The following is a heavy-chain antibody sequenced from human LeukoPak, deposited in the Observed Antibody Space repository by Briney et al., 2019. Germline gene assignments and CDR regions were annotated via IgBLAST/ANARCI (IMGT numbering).Heavy chain of an antibody. CDR2: ISYGGSNK. CDR1: GFTFSRYA. CDR3: ARDIYCSGSNCYAPFDY. D-gene: IGHD2-2*01. J-gene: IGHJ4*02. Sequence: GGSLRLSCAASGFTFSRYAMHWVRQAPGKGLEWVAVISYGGSNKYYADSVKGRFTISRDSSKNTLYLQMNSLRAEDTAVYYCARDIYCSGSNCYAPFDYWGQGTLVTVSS. V-gene: IGHV3-30-3*01.